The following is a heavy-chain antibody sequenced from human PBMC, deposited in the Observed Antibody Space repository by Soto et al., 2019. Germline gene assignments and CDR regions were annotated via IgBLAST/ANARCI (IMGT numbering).Heavy chain of an antibody. CDR3: ARDLWPISPKFDY. J-gene: IGHJ4*02. CDR2: ISYDGSNK. Sequence: SGGGVVPPGRSLRLSCAASGFTFSSYAMHWVRQTPGKGLEWVAFISYDGSNKYYADSVKGRFTISRDNSKNTLYLQMNSLRAEDTAVYYCARDLWPISPKFDYWGQGTLVTVSS. CDR1: GFTFSSYA. V-gene: IGHV3-30-3*01.